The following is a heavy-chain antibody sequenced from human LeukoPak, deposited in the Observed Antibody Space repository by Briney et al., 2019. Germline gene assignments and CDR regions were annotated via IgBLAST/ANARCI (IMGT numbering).Heavy chain of an antibody. CDR1: GFTFSRYS. CDR3: ARDLGSYSSGWYMGFDY. V-gene: IGHV3-48*01. Sequence: PGCSLTLSCVGSGFTFSRYSLHWVRQAPGKGLKWVSYISGTSNTIYYADSVKGRFTVSRDNAKNSLYLQMNSLRAEDTAIYYCARDLGSYSSGWYMGFDYWGQGTLVTVSS. D-gene: IGHD6-19*01. J-gene: IGHJ4*02. CDR2: ISGTSNTI.